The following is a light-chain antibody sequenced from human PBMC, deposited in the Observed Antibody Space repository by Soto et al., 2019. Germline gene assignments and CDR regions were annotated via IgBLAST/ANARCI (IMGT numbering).Light chain of an antibody. Sequence: DIVMTQSPDSLAVSLGERATINCKSSQSVLYSSNNKNYLAWYQQKPGQPPKLLIYWASTRESGVPDRFSGSESGTDFALTISSLQAEDVAVYYCQQYYITPWTFGQGTKVEIK. CDR1: QSVLYSSNNKNY. V-gene: IGKV4-1*01. CDR3: QQYYITPWT. J-gene: IGKJ1*01. CDR2: WAS.